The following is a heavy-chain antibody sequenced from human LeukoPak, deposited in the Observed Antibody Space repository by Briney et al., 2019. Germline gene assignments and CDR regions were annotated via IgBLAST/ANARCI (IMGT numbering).Heavy chain of an antibody. Sequence: SVKVSCKASGGTFSSYAISWVRQAPGQGLEWMGRVIPILGIANYAQKFQGRVTITADKSTSTAYMELSSLRSEDTAVYYCSRTLAAAGTEDFDYWGQGTLVTVSS. V-gene: IGHV1-69*04. J-gene: IGHJ4*02. CDR2: VIPILGIA. CDR1: GGTFSSYA. CDR3: SRTLAAAGTEDFDY. D-gene: IGHD6-13*01.